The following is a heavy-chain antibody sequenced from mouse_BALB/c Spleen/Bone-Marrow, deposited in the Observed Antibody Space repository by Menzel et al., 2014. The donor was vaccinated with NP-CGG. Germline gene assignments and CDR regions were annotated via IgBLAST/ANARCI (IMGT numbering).Heavy chain of an antibody. J-gene: IGHJ2*01. CDR2: IYPYNGGT. V-gene: IGHV1S29*02. D-gene: IGHD4-1*01. CDR1: GYTFTDYN. CDR3: ARLGRDY. Sequence: LPESGPELVKPGASVKLSCNASGYTFTDYNMHWLKQSHGKSLEWIGYIYPYNGGTDYKQKFMNRATLTVDHSYSTAYLELRSLTSEDSAVYYCARLGRDYWCQGTTLTVPS.